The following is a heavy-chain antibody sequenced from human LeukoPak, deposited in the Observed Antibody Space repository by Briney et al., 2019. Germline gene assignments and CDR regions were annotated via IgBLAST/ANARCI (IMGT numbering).Heavy chain of an antibody. Sequence: ASVKVSCKVSGYTLTELFMHWVRQAPGKGLEWMGGFDPEDGETIYAQKFQGRVTMTEDTSTDTAYMELSSLRSADTAVYYCATGPQEYYYDSSGYYSWGQGTLVTVSS. CDR1: GYTLTELF. J-gene: IGHJ4*02. CDR3: ATGPQEYYYDSSGYYS. CDR2: FDPEDGET. D-gene: IGHD3-22*01. V-gene: IGHV1-24*01.